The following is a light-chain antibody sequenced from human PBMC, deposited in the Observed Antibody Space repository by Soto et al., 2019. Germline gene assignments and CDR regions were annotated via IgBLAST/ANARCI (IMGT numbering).Light chain of an antibody. Sequence: EIVLPHSPATLSLSPGERATLSCRASQSVGDYLGWYQQKPGQAPRLLVYDVSNRATGIPARFSGGGSGTDFTLTISNLEPEDFAVYYCQQRSDWPWTFGQGTKVDI. CDR2: DVS. CDR1: QSVGDY. CDR3: QQRSDWPWT. J-gene: IGKJ1*01. V-gene: IGKV3-11*01.